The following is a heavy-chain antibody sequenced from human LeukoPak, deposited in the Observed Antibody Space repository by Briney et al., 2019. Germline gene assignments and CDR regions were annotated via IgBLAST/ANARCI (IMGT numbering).Heavy chain of an antibody. V-gene: IGHV3-23*01. CDR3: AKDQDLGPFTDY. CDR2: VVDSGGSA. D-gene: IGHD3-16*01. Sequence: PGGSLRLSCVASGFPFSSYWMTWVRQAPGKGLEWVSTVVDSGGSASYADSVKGRFTISRDNSKNTLYLQMNSLRVEDTAVYYCAKDQDLGPFTDYWGQGTLVTVSS. J-gene: IGHJ4*02. CDR1: GFPFSSYW.